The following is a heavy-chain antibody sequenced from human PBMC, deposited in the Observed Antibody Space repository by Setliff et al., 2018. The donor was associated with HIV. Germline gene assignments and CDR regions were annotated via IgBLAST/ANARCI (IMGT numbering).Heavy chain of an antibody. CDR1: GYTFTGYY. J-gene: IGHJ4*02. Sequence: ASVKVSCKASGYTFTGYYMHWVRQAPGQGLEWMGWINPNSGGTNYAQKFQGWVTMTRDTSISTAYMELSRLRSDDTAVYYCARAPYGSGNRPDYWGQGTLVTVSS. CDR3: ARAPYGSGNRPDY. V-gene: IGHV1-2*04. D-gene: IGHD3-10*01. CDR2: INPNSGGT.